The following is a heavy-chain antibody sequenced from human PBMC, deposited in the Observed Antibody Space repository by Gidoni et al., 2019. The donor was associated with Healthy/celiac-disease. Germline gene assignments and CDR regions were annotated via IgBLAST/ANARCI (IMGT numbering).Heavy chain of an antibody. J-gene: IGHJ6*02. CDR3: ARYCTNGVCQGNYYYGMDV. CDR2: ISSISSTI. D-gene: IGHD2-8*01. CDR1: GITFRSYS. V-gene: IGHV3-48*01. Sequence: EVQLVESGGGLVQPGGSLRVSCAASGITFRSYSMNWVRQALGKGVECVSYISSISSTIYDADSVKGRLTISRDNAKNSLYLQMNSLRAEDTAVYYCARYCTNGVCQGNYYYGMDVWGQGTTVTVSS.